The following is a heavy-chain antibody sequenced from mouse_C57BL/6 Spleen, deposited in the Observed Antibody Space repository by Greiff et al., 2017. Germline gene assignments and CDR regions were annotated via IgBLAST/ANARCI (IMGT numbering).Heavy chain of an antibody. CDR2: IDPSDSYT. V-gene: IGHV1-69*01. D-gene: IGHD2-3*01. CDR1: GYTFTSYW. CDR3: ARGGIYDGYRDYAMDY. Sequence: VQLQQPGAELVMPGASVKLSCKASGYTFTSYWMHWVKQRPGQGLEWIGEIDPSDSYTNYNQKFKGKSTLTVDKSSSTAYMQLGSLTSEDSAVYYCARGGIYDGYRDYAMDYWGQGTSVTVSS. J-gene: IGHJ4*01.